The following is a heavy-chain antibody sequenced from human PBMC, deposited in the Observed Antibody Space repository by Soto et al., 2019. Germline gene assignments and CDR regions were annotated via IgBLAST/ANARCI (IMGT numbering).Heavy chain of an antibody. CDR2: IYYSGST. CDR1: GGSVSSGSYY. D-gene: IGHD3-10*01. CDR3: ARGYYDGGAFDI. Sequence: QVQLQESGPGLVKPSETLSLTGTVSGGSVSSGSYYWSWIRQPPEKGLEWIGYIYYSGSTNYNPSLKSRVTISVDTSKNQFSLKLSSVTAADTAVYYCARGYYDGGAFDIWGQGTMVTVSS. V-gene: IGHV4-61*01. J-gene: IGHJ3*02.